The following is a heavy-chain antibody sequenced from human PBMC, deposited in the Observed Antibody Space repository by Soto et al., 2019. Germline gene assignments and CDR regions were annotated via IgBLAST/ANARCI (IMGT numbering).Heavy chain of an antibody. CDR1: GFNFSSYA. V-gene: IGHV3-23*01. Sequence: GSLKLSCAASGFNFSSYAISWVRQAPGNGLEWVSAHSGSGGSTYYADSVKGRFTISSDNSKNTLYLQMNSLRAEDTAVYYCEKDCYGSWTNYYYYVIDVWGQGTTVTVSS. CDR3: EKDCYGSWTNYYYYVIDV. J-gene: IGHJ6*02. D-gene: IGHD3-10*01. CDR2: HSGSGGST.